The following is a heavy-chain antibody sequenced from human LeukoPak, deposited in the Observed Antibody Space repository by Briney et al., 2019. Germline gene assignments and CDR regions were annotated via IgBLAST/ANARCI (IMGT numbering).Heavy chain of an antibody. D-gene: IGHD3-10*01. CDR3: ARADMVRGVSQDF. CDR1: GGTFISCA. J-gene: IGHJ4*02. Sequence: SVKVSCKASGGTFISCAISWVRQAPGQGLEWMGRIIPIFGTANYAQKFQGRVTITTDESTSTAYMELSSLRSEDTAVYYCARADMVRGVSQDFWGQGTLVTVSS. CDR2: IIPIFGTA. V-gene: IGHV1-69*05.